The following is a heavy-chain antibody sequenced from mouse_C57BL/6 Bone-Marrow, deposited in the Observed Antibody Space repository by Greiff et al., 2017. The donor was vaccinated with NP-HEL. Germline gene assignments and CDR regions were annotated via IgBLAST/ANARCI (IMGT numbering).Heavy chain of an antibody. CDR1: GYAFSSYW. Sequence: QVQLQQSGAELVKPGASVKISCKASGYAFSSYWMNWVKERPGKGLEWIGQIYPGDGDPKYNGKFKGKATLTADKSSSTACMQVSSLTSEDSAVYFWARGDYGSSRFGYAMDYWGQGTSVTVSS. V-gene: IGHV1-80*01. J-gene: IGHJ4*01. CDR3: ARGDYGSSRFGYAMDY. CDR2: IYPGDGDP. D-gene: IGHD1-1*01.